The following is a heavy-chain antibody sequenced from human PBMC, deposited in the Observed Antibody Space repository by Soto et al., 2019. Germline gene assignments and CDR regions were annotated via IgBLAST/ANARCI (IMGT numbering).Heavy chain of an antibody. V-gene: IGHV3-53*01. CDR1: GFTFSSNY. CDR2: IYSGGST. Sequence: WGSLRLSCAASGFTFSSNYMSWVRQAPGKGLEWVSVIYSGGSTYYADSVKGRFTISRDKSKNTLSLQMNSLRAEDTAVYYCARGLEGSFDPWGQGTLVTVSS. CDR3: ARGLEGSFDP. J-gene: IGHJ5*02. D-gene: IGHD2-15*01.